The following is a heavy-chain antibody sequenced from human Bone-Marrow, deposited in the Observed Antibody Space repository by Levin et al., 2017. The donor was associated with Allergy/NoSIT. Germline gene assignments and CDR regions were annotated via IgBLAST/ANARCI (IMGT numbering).Heavy chain of an antibody. CDR2: IRSDSGNI. CDR1: GFAFSSYS. D-gene: IGHD3-3*01. V-gene: IGHV3-21*01. Sequence: GESLKISCAASGFAFSSYSMTWVRQAPGKGLDWVSSIRSDSGNIHYADSVKGRFTISRDNAKNSLWLQMNSLRAEDTAVYYCAKDVSGYYSGHYFYMDVWGKGTTVIVSS. CDR3: AKDVSGYYSGHYFYMDV. J-gene: IGHJ6*03.